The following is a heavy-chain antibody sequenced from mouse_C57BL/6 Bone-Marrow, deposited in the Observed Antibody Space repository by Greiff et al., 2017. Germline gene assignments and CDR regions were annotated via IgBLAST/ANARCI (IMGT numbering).Heavy chain of an antibody. J-gene: IGHJ3*01. V-gene: IGHV1-15*01. CDR3: TREAPITTVVAPY. Sequence: VQLQQSGAELVRPGASVTLSCKASGYTFTDYEMHWVKQTPVHGLEWIGAIDPETGGTAYNQKFTGKAILTADKSSSTAYMGLRSLTSEDSAVYYCTREAPITTVVAPYWGQGTLVTVSA. D-gene: IGHD1-1*01. CDR2: IDPETGGT. CDR1: GYTFTDYE.